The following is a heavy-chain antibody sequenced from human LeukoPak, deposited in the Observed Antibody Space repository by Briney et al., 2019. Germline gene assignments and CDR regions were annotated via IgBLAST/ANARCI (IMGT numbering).Heavy chain of an antibody. J-gene: IGHJ4*02. CDR2: INHSGST. CDR3: ARGPRLHVH. V-gene: IGHV4-34*01. CDR1: GGSFSGYY. D-gene: IGHD3-16*01. Sequence: SETLALTCAVYGGSFSGYYWSFIRQPPGNGLEWIGEINHSGSTNYNPSLKSRVTISVDTSKNQFSLKLSSVTAADTAVYYCARGPRLHVHWGQGTLVTVSS.